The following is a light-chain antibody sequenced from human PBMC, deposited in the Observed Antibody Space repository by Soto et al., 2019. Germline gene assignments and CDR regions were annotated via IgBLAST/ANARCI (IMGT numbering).Light chain of an antibody. CDR3: QQYKSYPRT. Sequence: DIQMTQSPSTLSASVGDRVTITSRASQSISDWLAWYQQKPGKAPKLLIYKASSLESGVPSRFSGSGSGTEFTLTISSLQPDDFATYYCQQYKSYPRTFGHGTKVEIK. CDR1: QSISDW. J-gene: IGKJ1*01. CDR2: KAS. V-gene: IGKV1-5*03.